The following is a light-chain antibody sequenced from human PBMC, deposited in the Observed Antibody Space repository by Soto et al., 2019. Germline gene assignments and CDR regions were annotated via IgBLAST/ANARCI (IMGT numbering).Light chain of an antibody. Sequence: QSALTQPASVSGSPGQLITISCTGTSSDVGGYNFVSWYQHHPGKAPKLIIYDVSNRPSGVSNRFSGSKSGNTASLTISGLQAEDEADYYCTSYTTSSTYVFGTGTKLTVL. CDR1: SSDVGGYNF. V-gene: IGLV2-14*03. J-gene: IGLJ1*01. CDR2: DVS. CDR3: TSYTTSSTYV.